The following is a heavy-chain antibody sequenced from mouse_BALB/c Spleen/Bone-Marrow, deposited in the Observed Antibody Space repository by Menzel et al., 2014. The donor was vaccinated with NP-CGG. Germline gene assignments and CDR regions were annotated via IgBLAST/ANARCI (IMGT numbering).Heavy chain of an antibody. CDR3: ARGDWAWFVY. CDR1: GFDFSRYW. V-gene: IGHV4-1*02. D-gene: IGHD4-1*01. J-gene: IGHJ3*01. Sequence: EVKLVESGGGLVQPGGSLKLSCAASGFDFSRYWMSWVRQAPGKGLEWIGEINPDSSTINYTPSLKDKFIISRDNAKNTLYLQMSKVRSEDTALYYCARGDWAWFVYWGQGTPVTVSA. CDR2: INPDSSTI.